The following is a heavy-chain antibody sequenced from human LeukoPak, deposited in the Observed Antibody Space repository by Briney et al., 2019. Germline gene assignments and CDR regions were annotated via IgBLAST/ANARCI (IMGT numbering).Heavy chain of an antibody. V-gene: IGHV3-7*01. D-gene: IGHD2-15*01. Sequence: PGGSLRLSCAASGFSFSSHGMSWVRQAPGKGLEWVANIKQDGSEKYYVDSVKGRFTISRDNAKNSLYLQMNSLRAEDTAVYYCAKDASVDCSGGSCYWFDPWGQGTLVTVSS. CDR3: AKDASVDCSGGSCYWFDP. CDR1: GFSFSSHG. J-gene: IGHJ5*02. CDR2: IKQDGSEK.